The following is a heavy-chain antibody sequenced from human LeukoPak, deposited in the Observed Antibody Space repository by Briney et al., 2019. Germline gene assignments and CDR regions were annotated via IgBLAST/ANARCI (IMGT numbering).Heavy chain of an antibody. V-gene: IGHV1-18*04. Sequence: ASVKVSCKASGYTFTGYYMHWVRQAPGQGLEWMGWISAYNGNTNYAQKLQGRVTMTTDTSTSTAYMELRSLRSDDTAVYYCARDRHIVVVPAARYYGMDVWGQGTTVTVSS. CDR3: ARDRHIVVVPAARYYGMDV. D-gene: IGHD2-2*01. J-gene: IGHJ6*02. CDR1: GYTFTGYY. CDR2: ISAYNGNT.